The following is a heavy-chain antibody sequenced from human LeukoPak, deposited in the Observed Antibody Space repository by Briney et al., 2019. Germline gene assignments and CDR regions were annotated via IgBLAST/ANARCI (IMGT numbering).Heavy chain of an antibody. J-gene: IGHJ4*02. CDR1: GYTFTNYY. CDR3: ARDGRYRSGWSFDY. V-gene: IGHV1-46*01. D-gene: IGHD6-19*01. CDR2: INPFNGDT. Sequence: ASVKVSCKASGYTFTNYYIHWVRQAPGQGLEWMAIINPFNGDTTHAQRIQGRLTLTSDTSTSTVDVELTSLRSEDTAVYYCARDGRYRSGWSFDYWGQGTLVTVSS.